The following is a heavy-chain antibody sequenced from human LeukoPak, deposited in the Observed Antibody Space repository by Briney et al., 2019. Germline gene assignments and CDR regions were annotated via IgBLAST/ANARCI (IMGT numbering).Heavy chain of an antibody. J-gene: IGHJ3*02. CDR1: GFTFSSYS. CDR3: ARDHPPGYSYGYWEPPIHDAFDI. V-gene: IGHV3-48*01. D-gene: IGHD5-18*01. Sequence: GGSLRLSCAASGFTFSSYSMNWVRQAPGKGLEWVSYISSSSSTIYYADSVKGRFTISRDNAKNSLYLQMNSLRAEDTAVYYCARDHPPGYSYGYWEPPIHDAFDIWGQGTMVTVSS. CDR2: ISSSSSTI.